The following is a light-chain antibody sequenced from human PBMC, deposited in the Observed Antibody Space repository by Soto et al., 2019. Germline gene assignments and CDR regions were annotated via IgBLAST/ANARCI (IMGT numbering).Light chain of an antibody. CDR2: AAS. Sequence: ILSQSPVTLSLSPGERATLSCRASQSVRSIYLAWYQQKPGQAPRLLIYAASRRATGIPDRFSGSGSGADFTLTISRLEPEDFAVYYCQQRSSWPFTFGQGTQLEIK. CDR3: QQRSSWPFT. J-gene: IGKJ5*01. CDR1: QSVRSIY. V-gene: IGKV3D-20*02.